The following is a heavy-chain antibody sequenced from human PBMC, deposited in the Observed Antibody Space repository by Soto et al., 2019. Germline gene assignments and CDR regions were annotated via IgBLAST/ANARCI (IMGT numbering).Heavy chain of an antibody. J-gene: IGHJ6*04. Sequence: GGSLRLSCGASGFTFSSYAMSWVRQAPGKGLEWVSAISGSGGSTYYADSLKGRFTISRDNSKNTLYLQMNSLRAEDTAVYYCALGGPGKGTIFGVVTNYYSYGMDVWGKGTMVTVS. CDR3: ALGGPGKGTIFGVVTNYYSYGMDV. V-gene: IGHV3-23*01. CDR2: ISGSGGST. CDR1: GFTFSSYA. D-gene: IGHD3-3*01.